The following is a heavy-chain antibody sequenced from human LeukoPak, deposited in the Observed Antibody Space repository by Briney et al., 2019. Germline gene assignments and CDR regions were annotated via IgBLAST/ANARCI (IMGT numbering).Heavy chain of an antibody. V-gene: IGHV3-30*02. J-gene: IGHJ4*02. CDR1: GFTFSSYG. Sequence: SGGSLRLSCAASGFTFSSYGMHWVRQAPGKGLEWVAFIGYDGSNKYYADSVKGRFTISRDNSKNTLYLQMNSLRAEDTAVYYCAKDHLAIAAAGRGFDYWGQGTLVTVSS. D-gene: IGHD6-13*01. CDR3: AKDHLAIAAAGRGFDY. CDR2: IGYDGSNK.